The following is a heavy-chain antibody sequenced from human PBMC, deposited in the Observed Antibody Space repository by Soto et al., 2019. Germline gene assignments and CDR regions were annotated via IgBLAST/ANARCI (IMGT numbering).Heavy chain of an antibody. D-gene: IGHD1-26*01. V-gene: IGHV1-69*12. CDR3: ARGVVGSHEYYFDY. J-gene: IGHJ4*02. CDR2: IIPIFGTA. Sequence: QVQLVQSGAEVKKPGSSVKVYCKASGGTFSSYAISWVPQAPGQGLEWVGGIIPIFGTANYAQKFQGRVTLTADESTSTAYMELSSLRSKDTAVYYCARGVVGSHEYYFDYWGQGPLVTVSS. CDR1: GGTFSSYA.